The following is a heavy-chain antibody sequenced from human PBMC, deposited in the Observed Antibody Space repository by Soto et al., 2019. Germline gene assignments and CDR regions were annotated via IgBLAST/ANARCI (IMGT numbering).Heavy chain of an antibody. Sequence: GGSLRLSCAASGFTFSSYGMSWVRQAPGKGLEWVSAISGSGGSTYYADSVKGRFTISRDNSKNTLYLQMNSLRAEDTAVYYCAKDRGHTVTTRYFDYWGQGTLVTVS. CDR1: GFTFSSYG. CDR2: ISGSGGST. D-gene: IGHD4-17*01. J-gene: IGHJ4*02. V-gene: IGHV3-23*01. CDR3: AKDRGHTVTTRYFDY.